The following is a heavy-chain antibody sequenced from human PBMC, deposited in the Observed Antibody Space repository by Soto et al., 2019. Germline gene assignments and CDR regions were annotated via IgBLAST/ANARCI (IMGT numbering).Heavy chain of an antibody. Sequence: QVQLVESGGGVVQPGGSLRLSCEVSGLTLSDYGSNGVRTAPGKGMDWVGAISSDGSKQSYGDSVRGRFTFSRENSKNMLYLQMNSLRGADTAVYYCAKGHAPAIHSTFHIWGQGTMVTVSS. CDR3: AKGHAPAIHSTFHI. CDR1: GLTLSDYG. J-gene: IGHJ3*02. D-gene: IGHD3-3*01. V-gene: IGHV3-30*18. CDR2: ISSDGSKQ.